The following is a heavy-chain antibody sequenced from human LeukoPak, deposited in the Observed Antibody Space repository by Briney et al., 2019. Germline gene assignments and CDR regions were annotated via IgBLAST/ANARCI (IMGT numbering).Heavy chain of an antibody. CDR2: ISSSSSYI. J-gene: IGHJ5*02. D-gene: IGHD3-22*01. Sequence: GGSLRLSCAASGFTFSSYAMHWVRQAPGKGLEWVSSISSSSSYIYYSDSVKGRFTISRDNAKNSLYLQMNSLRVEDTAVYYCTRDRYDSREPWGQGALVTVYS. CDR3: TRDRYDSREP. V-gene: IGHV3-21*01. CDR1: GFTFSSYA.